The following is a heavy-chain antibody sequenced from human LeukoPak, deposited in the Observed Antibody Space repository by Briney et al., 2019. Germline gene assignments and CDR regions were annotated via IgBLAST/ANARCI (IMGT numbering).Heavy chain of an antibody. Sequence: GGSLRLSCAASGFTFSSYSMNWVRQAPGKGLEWVSSISSSSSYIYYADSVKGRFIISRDNAKKSLYLQMNSLRAEDTAVYYCARWDDSSGYYPYYFDYWGQGTLVTVSS. CDR2: ISSSSSYI. CDR3: ARWDDSSGYYPYYFDY. J-gene: IGHJ4*02. CDR1: GFTFSSYS. D-gene: IGHD3-22*01. V-gene: IGHV3-21*01.